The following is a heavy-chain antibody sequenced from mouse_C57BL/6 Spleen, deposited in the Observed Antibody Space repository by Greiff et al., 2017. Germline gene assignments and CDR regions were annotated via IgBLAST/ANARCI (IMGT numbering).Heavy chain of an antibody. CDR2: ISSGCSTI. Sequence: EVMLVESGGGLVKPGGSLKLSCAASGFTFSDYGMHWVRQAPEKGLEWVAYISSGCSTIYYADTVKGRFTISRANAKNTLFLQMTSLRSEDTAKYYCARWLLHWYFDVWGTGTTVTVSS. V-gene: IGHV5-17*01. J-gene: IGHJ1*03. CDR1: GFTFSDYG. CDR3: ARWLLHWYFDV. D-gene: IGHD2-3*01.